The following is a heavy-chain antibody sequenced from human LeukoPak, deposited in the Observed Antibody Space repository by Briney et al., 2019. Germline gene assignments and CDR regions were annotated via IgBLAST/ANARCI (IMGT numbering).Heavy chain of an antibody. CDR3: ASNGGIAAAPFYDY. J-gene: IGHJ4*02. Sequence: PGGSLRLSCAASGFTFSSYAMNWVRQAPGKGLEWVAVISHDGNNKYYADSVKGRFTISRDNAKNSLYLQMNSLRAEDTAVYYCASNGGIAAAPFYDYWGQGTLVTVSS. CDR1: GFTFSSYA. CDR2: ISHDGNNK. D-gene: IGHD6-13*01. V-gene: IGHV3-30-3*01.